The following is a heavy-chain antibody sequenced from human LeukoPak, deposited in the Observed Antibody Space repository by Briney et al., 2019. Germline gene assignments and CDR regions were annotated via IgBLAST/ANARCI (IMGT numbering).Heavy chain of an antibody. CDR2: MNPNSGNT. J-gene: IGHJ3*02. V-gene: IGHV1-8*01. Sequence: GASVKVSCKASGYTFTSYDINWVRQATGQGLEWMGWMNPNSGNTGYAQKFQGRVTMTRITSISTAYMELSSLRSEDTAVYYCARTPGYSSSLRNAFDIWGQGTMVSVSS. CDR1: GYTFTSYD. D-gene: IGHD6-13*01. CDR3: ARTPGYSSSLRNAFDI.